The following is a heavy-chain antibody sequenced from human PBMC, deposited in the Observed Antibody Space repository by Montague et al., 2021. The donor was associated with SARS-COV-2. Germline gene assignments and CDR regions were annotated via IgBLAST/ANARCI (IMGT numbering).Heavy chain of an antibody. CDR3: ARRVLCGADCYPRGFFDL. V-gene: IGHV4-59*02. J-gene: IGHJ3*01. CDR2: TFYSGNN. Sequence: SETLSLTCTVSGGSVSGFYWSWIRQPPGKELEWIAYTFYSGNNNVNPSLKGRVTISVDKSKNHFSLNLSSVTAADTAVYYCARRVLCGADCYPRGFFDLWGEGTMVTVSS. CDR1: GGSVSGFY. D-gene: IGHD2-21*02.